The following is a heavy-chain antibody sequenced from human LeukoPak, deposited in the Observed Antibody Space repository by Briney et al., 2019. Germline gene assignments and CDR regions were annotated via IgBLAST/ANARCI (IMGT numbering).Heavy chain of an antibody. CDR2: INWSGGST. CDR3: ARRDIVVVPAAIIGAFDI. D-gene: IGHD2-2*02. Sequence: AGGSLRLSCAASGFTFDDYGMSWVRQAPGKGLEWVSGINWSGGSTGYADSVKGRFTISRDNAKNSLYLQMNSLRAEDTALYYCARRDIVVVPAAIIGAFDIWGQGTMVTVSS. V-gene: IGHV3-20*04. CDR1: GFTFDDYG. J-gene: IGHJ3*02.